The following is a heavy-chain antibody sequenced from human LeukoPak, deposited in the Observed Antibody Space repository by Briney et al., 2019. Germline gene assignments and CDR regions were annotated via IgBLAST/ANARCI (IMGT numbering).Heavy chain of an antibody. Sequence: GGSLRLSCAASGFIFNNNAIHWVRQAPGKGLEWVAVISFDGRDKHHADSVKGRFTISRDNAKNSLYLQMNSLRAEDTAVYYCARAYRTFATNDAFDIWGQGTMVTVSS. J-gene: IGHJ3*02. CDR3: ARAYRTFATNDAFDI. V-gene: IGHV3-30*04. CDR1: GFIFNNNA. CDR2: ISFDGRDK. D-gene: IGHD1-14*01.